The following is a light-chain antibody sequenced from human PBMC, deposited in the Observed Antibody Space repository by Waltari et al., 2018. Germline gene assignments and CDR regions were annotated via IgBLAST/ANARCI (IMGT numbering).Light chain of an antibody. CDR1: QSVLHSSNNKNY. Sequence: TVVTQSPDSLPVSLGERATIHCKSSQSVLHSSNNKNYLAWYQKKPGQPPKLLIFWASTRESWVPDRFSGSGSGTDFTLTISNLQTADVAVYYCQQYYSFPPTFGQGTKVEIK. V-gene: IGKV4-1*01. J-gene: IGKJ1*01. CDR3: QQYYSFPPT. CDR2: WAS.